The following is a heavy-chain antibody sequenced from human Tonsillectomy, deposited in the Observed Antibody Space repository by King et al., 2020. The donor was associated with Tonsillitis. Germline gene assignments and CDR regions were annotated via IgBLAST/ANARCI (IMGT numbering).Heavy chain of an antibody. CDR2: IYYSGTT. J-gene: IGHJ5*02. D-gene: IGHD2-2*01. V-gene: IGHV4-39*01. CDR3: ARQWDIVVVSSGWFDP. CDR1: GGSISTCTYY. Sequence: QLQESGPGLVKPSETLSLSCDVSGGSISTCTYYWAWIRQPPGKGLEWIGSIYYSGTTYYNPALKSRVTISVDTSKNQFSLNLGSVTAADTAVYYCARQWDIVVVSSGWFDPWGQGTLVTVSS.